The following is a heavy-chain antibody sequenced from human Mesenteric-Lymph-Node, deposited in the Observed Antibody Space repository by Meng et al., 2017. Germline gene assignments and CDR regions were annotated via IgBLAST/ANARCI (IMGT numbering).Heavy chain of an antibody. J-gene: IGHJ4*02. D-gene: IGHD1-1*01. CDR2: INHNGIT. V-gene: IGHV4-34*01. Sequence: VQLQQWGAGLLKPSETLSLTCAVYGGSFSDGYWTWIRQPPGKGLEWIGEINHNGITNYSPSLKSRVTISVDTSKNQFSLNLRYVTAADTAVYYCARGDQLFDFWGQGMLVTVSS. CDR1: GGSFSDGY. CDR3: ARGDQLFDF.